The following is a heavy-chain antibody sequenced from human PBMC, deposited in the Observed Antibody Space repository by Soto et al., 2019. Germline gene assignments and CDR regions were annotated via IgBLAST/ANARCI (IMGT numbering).Heavy chain of an antibody. J-gene: IGHJ5*02. D-gene: IGHD1-26*01. V-gene: IGHV1-69*02. CDR1: GGTFSSYT. Sequence: QVQLVQSGAEVKKPGSSVKVFWKASGGTFSSYTISWVRQAPGQGLEWMGRIIPILGIANYAQKFQGRVTITADKSTSTAYMELSSLRSEDTAVYYCAKGGSYLDWFDPWGQGTLVTVSS. CDR2: IIPILGIA. CDR3: AKGGSYLDWFDP.